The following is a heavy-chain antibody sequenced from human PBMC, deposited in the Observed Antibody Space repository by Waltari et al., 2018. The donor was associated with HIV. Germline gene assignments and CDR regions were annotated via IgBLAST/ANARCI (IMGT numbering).Heavy chain of an antibody. CDR1: GFTLSSYA. CDR3: AKEEAWFYSDSSGYT. Sequence: EVQLLASGGGLVQPGESLRLSCAASGFTLSSYAMIWVRQTPGKGLEWVSVISGRAGSTYYADSVKGRFTISRDNSMNTLYLQMNSLRAEDTAVYYCAKEEAWFYSDSSGYTWGQGTLVTVSS. J-gene: IGHJ5*02. V-gene: IGHV3-23*01. D-gene: IGHD3-22*01. CDR2: ISGRAGST.